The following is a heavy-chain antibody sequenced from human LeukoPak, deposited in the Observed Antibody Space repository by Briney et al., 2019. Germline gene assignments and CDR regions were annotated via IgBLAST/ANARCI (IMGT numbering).Heavy chain of an antibody. V-gene: IGHV7-4-1*02. CDR1: GYTFSSYT. CDR3: VRQYSGYESLYFDS. Sequence: ASVKVSCKASGYTFSSYTLSWLRQAPGQGLEWMGWINTNTGTTTYAQGFKGRFVFSLDSSVSTAYLQISSLKAEDIAVYYCVRQYSGYESLYFDSWGQGTLVTVSS. CDR2: INTNTGTT. D-gene: IGHD5-12*01. J-gene: IGHJ4*02.